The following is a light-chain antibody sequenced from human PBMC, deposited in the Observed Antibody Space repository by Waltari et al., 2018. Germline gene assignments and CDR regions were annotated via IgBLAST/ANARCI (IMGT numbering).Light chain of an antibody. J-gene: IGLJ2*01. Sequence: QSALPQPASVSGSPGQSITIPSTGNSSDDGSYDLVSWYQQYPGEAPKLMIYEGSKRPSGISNRFSGSKSGNTASLTISGLQAEDEADYYCCSYARRDVVFGGGTKLTVL. CDR3: CSYARRDVV. CDR2: EGS. V-gene: IGLV2-23*01. CDR1: SSDDGSYDL.